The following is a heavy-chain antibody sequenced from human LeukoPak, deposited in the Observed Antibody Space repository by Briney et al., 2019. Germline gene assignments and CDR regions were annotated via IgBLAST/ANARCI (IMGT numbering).Heavy chain of an antibody. D-gene: IGHD3-22*01. Sequence: GGSLRLSCAASGFTVSSNYMSWARQAPGKGLEWVSVIYSGGSTYYADSVKGRFTISRDNSKNTLYLQMNSLRAEDTAVYYCARAGVVVVLDAFDIWGQGTMVTVSS. CDR1: GFTVSSNY. CDR2: IYSGGST. V-gene: IGHV3-66*01. J-gene: IGHJ3*02. CDR3: ARAGVVVVLDAFDI.